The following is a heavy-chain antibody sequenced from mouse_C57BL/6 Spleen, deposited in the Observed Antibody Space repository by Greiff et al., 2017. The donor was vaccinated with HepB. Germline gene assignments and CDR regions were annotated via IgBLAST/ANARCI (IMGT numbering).Heavy chain of an antibody. J-gene: IGHJ1*03. CDR2: IYPGDGDT. Sequence: QVQLQQPGPELVKPGASVKISCKASGYAFSSSWMNWVKQRPGKGLEWIGRIYPGDGDTNYNGKFKGKATLTADKSSSTAYMQLSSLTSEDSAVYFCARGLGSSYRWYFDVWGTGTTVTVSS. V-gene: IGHV1-82*01. D-gene: IGHD1-1*01. CDR3: ARGLGSSYRWYFDV. CDR1: GYAFSSSW.